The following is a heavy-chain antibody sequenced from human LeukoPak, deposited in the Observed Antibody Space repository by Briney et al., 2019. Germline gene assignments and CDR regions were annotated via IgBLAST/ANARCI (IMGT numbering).Heavy chain of an antibody. V-gene: IGHV3-66*01. J-gene: IGHJ5*02. CDR1: GFTVSSNY. D-gene: IGHD3-10*01. CDR3: TKRAEFGGFDP. CDR2: IYSGGST. Sequence: GGSLRLSCAASGFTVSSNYMSWVRQAPGKGLEWVSVIYSGGSTYYADSVKGRFTIFSDNSNHTLYLQMNSLTAEDTAVYYCTKRAEFGGFDPWGQGTLVTVSS.